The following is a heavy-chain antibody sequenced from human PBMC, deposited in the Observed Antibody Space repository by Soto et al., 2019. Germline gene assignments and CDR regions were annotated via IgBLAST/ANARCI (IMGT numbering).Heavy chain of an antibody. V-gene: IGHV3-48*02. CDR1: GFTFSSYS. CDR3: VRDLRVLEIRRPYDY. Sequence: LRLSCAASGFTFSSYSMNWVRQAPGKGLEWVSYISSSSSTIYYADSLKGRFTISRDNAKNSLFLQMNSLRDEDTAVYYCVRDLRVLEIRRPYDYRGQGTLVTVSS. J-gene: IGHJ4*02. D-gene: IGHD1-7*01. CDR2: ISSSSSTI.